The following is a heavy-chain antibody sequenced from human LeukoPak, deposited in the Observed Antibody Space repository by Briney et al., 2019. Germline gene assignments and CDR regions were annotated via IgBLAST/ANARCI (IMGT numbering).Heavy chain of an antibody. J-gene: IGHJ5*02. CDR3: ARDFGGHRSSGWYLWFDP. D-gene: IGHD6-19*01. V-gene: IGHV1-69*04. CDR2: IIPIFGIA. Sequence: SVKVSCKASGGTFSSYAISWVRQAPGQGLEWMGRIIPIFGIANYAQKFQGRVTTTADKSTSTAYMELSSLRSEDTAVYYCARDFGGHRSSGWYLWFDPWGQGTLVTVSS. CDR1: GGTFSSYA.